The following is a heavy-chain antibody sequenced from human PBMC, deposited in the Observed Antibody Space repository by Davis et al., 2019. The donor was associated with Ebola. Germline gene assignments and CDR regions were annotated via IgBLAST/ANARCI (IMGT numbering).Heavy chain of an antibody. D-gene: IGHD4-11*01. V-gene: IGHV3-74*01. CDR1: GFAFNSPW. J-gene: IGHJ4*02. Sequence: PSGSLSLSCAASGFAFNSPWMNWVRRAPGKVLVWVSRISTDGSVTRYADSVKGRFTLSRDNSKNTLYLQMNSLRAEDTAVYYCARDLPTVELAFDDWGQGTLVTVSS. CDR3: ARDLPTVELAFDD. CDR2: ISTDGSVT.